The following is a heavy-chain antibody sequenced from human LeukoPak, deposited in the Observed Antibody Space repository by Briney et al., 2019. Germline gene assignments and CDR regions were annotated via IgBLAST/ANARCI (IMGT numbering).Heavy chain of an antibody. Sequence: GGSLRLSCAASGFTVSSNYMSWVRQAPGKGLEWVSVIYSGGSTYYADSVKGRFTISRDNSKNTLYLQMNSLRAEDTAVYYCARAYYDILSLYFDYWGQGTLVTVSS. CDR1: GFTVSSNY. D-gene: IGHD3-9*01. CDR2: IYSGGST. J-gene: IGHJ4*02. V-gene: IGHV3-53*01. CDR3: ARAYYDILSLYFDY.